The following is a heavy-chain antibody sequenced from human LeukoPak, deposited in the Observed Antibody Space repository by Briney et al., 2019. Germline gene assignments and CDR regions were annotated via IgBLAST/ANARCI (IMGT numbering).Heavy chain of an antibody. V-gene: IGHV3-23*01. D-gene: IGHD6-25*01. CDR1: GFTFNNYA. Sequence: QSGGSLRLSCAASGFTFNNYAMSWVRQAPGKGLEWVSVISGSGGNTDYADSVKGRFTISRDNSRSTVDLQMNSLRVEDTGIYYCARDEIPSGTWGQGTMVIVSS. CDR3: ARDEIPSGT. CDR2: ISGSGGNT. J-gene: IGHJ3*01.